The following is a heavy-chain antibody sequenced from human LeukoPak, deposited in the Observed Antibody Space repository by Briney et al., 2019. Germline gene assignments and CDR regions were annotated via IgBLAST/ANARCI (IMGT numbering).Heavy chain of an antibody. CDR3: AGSGYSYDYYFDY. CDR2: ISSDGSSS. J-gene: IGHJ4*02. Sequence: PGRSLRLSCAASGFTFSNSWMHWVRQVPGKGLLWVSRISSDGSSSIYADSVKGRFTISRDNAKNTLYLQMNSLRAEDTAVYYCAGSGYSYDYYFDYWGQGTLVTVSS. CDR1: GFTFSNSW. D-gene: IGHD5-18*01. V-gene: IGHV3-74*01.